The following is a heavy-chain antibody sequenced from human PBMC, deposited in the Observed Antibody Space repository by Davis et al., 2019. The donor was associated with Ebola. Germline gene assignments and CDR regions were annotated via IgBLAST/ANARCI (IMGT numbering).Heavy chain of an antibody. D-gene: IGHD2-2*01. J-gene: IGHJ5*02. V-gene: IGHV4-4*07. CDR3: ASQPLGYCSSTSCGPQFDR. CDR2: IYTSGNT. CDR1: GGPISSYY. Sequence: PSETLSLTCTVPGGPISSYYWNWIRQLAGKGLEWIGRIYTSGNTIYNPSLKSRVTMSVDTSKNQFSLELSSVSAPNTAVYYCASQPLGYCSSTSCGPQFDRWGQGTLVTVSS.